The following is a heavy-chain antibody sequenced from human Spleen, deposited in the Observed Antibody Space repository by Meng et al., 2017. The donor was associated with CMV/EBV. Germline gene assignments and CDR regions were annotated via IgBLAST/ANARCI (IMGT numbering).Heavy chain of an antibody. J-gene: IGHJ5*02. CDR3: ARDGGGGNWFDP. D-gene: IGHD4-23*01. Sequence: QGQLQESGPGLVKPSQILALTCTVSGGSISSGSYYWSWIRQPAGKGLEWIGRIYTSGSTNYNPSLKSRVTISVDTSKNQFSLKLSSVTAADTAVYYCARDGGGGNWFDPWGQGTLVTVSS. V-gene: IGHV4-61*02. CDR2: IYTSGST. CDR1: GGSISSGSYY.